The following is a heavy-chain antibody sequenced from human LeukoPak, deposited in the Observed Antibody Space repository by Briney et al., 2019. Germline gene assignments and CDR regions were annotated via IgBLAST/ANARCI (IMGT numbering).Heavy chain of an antibody. CDR2: SSAYNGNT. CDR3: ARDGYSYGYN. Sequence: APVKVSCKASLYTFTTSGISWVRQAPGQGLEWMGWSSAYNGNTTYAQKLQSRVTMTEDASTSTAFMELRSLGSDDLAVYYWARDGYSYGYNGGQGTLVTVSS. V-gene: IGHV1-18*03. D-gene: IGHD5-18*01. J-gene: IGHJ4*02. CDR1: LYTFTTSG.